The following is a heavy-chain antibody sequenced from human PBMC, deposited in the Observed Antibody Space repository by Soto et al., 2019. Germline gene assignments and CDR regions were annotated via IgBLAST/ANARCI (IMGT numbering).Heavy chain of an antibody. J-gene: IGHJ3*02. CDR1: GYTFTSYY. Sequence: ASVKVSCKASGYTFTSYYMHWVRQAPGQGVEWMGIIYPSDGSTSYAQKFQGRVTMTGDTSTSTAYMELSSLRSDDTAVYYCARGNGSYYRPHDAFDIWGQGTIVTLS. D-gene: IGHD1-26*01. CDR2: IYPSDGST. CDR3: ARGNGSYYRPHDAFDI. V-gene: IGHV1-46*01.